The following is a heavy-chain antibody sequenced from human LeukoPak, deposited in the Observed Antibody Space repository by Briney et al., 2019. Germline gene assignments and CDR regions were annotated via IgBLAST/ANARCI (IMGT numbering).Heavy chain of an antibody. CDR1: GFTFSSYA. CDR3: ARVHCSSTSCYSFDY. J-gene: IGHJ4*02. D-gene: IGHD2-2*01. V-gene: IGHV3-23*01. Sequence: AGGSLRLSCAASGFTFSSYAMSWVRQAPGKGLEWVSAISGSGGSTYYADSVKGRFTISRDNSKNTLYLQMNSLRAEDTALYHCARVHCSSTSCYSFDYWGQGTLVTVSS. CDR2: ISGSGGST.